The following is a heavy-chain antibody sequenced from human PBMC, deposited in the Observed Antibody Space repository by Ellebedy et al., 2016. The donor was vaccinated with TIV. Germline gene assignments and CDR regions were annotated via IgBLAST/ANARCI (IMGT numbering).Heavy chain of an antibody. J-gene: IGHJ4*02. CDR2: ISYDGSNK. CDR1: GFTFSSYA. D-gene: IGHD3-10*01. V-gene: IGHV3-30*04. CDR3: ARYYYGSGSYSGTIDY. Sequence: GGSLRLXCAASGFTFSSYAMHWVRQAPGKGLEWVAVISYDGSNKYYADSVKGRFTISRDNSKNTLYLQMNSLRAEDTAVYYCARYYYGSGSYSGTIDYWGQGTLVTVSS.